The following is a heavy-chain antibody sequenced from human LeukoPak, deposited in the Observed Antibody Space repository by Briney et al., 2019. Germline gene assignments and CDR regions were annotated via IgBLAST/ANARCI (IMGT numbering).Heavy chain of an antibody. D-gene: IGHD2-2*01. J-gene: IGHJ4*02. CDR1: GGSTNSYY. V-gene: IGHV4-4*07. CDR2: IYSSGST. CDR3: ARVKASSTSWTFDQ. Sequence: SETLSLTCSVSGGSTNSYYWSWIRQSGGKGLEWIGRIYSSGSTVYNPSLNSRLTMSIDTSKNQFSLTLKSVTATDTAVYYCARVKASSTSWTFDQWGQGALVTVSS.